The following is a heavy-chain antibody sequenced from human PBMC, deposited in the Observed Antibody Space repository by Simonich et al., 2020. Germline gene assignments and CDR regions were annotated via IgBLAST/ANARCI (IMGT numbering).Heavy chain of an antibody. CDR3: ARGKGWKNAFDI. CDR2: INHSGST. D-gene: IGHD1-1*01. V-gene: IGHV4-34*01. CDR1: GGSFSGYY. J-gene: IGHJ3*02. Sequence: QVQLQQWGAGLLKPSETLSLTCAVYGGSFSGYYWSWIRQPPGKGLEWIGEINHSGSTNYNPSPKSQVTISVDTSKNQFSLKLSSVTAADTAVYYCARGKGWKNAFDIWGQGTMVTVSS.